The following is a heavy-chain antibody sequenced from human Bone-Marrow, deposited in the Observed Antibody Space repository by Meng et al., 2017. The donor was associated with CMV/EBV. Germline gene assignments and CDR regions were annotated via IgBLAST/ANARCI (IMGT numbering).Heavy chain of an antibody. CDR1: GFTFSSYA. J-gene: IGHJ6*02. CDR3: ARRESYSSSPRWGMDV. V-gene: IGHV3-23*03. D-gene: IGHD6-6*01. CDR2: IYSGGSST. Sequence: GGSLRLSCAASGFTFSSYAMSWVRQAPGKGLEWVSVIYSGGSSTYYADSVKGRFTISRDNSKNTLYLQMNSLRAEDTAVYYCARRESYSSSPRWGMDVWGQGTTVTVSS.